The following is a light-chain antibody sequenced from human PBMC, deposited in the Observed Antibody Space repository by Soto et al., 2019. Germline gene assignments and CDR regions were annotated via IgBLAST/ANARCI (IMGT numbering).Light chain of an antibody. Sequence: IQMTQSPSSLSASLSNRVTITCRASQSISSYLNWYQQKPGKAPKLLIYAASSLQSGVPSRFSGSGSGTDFTLTISSLQPEDFATYYCQQSYSTPRTFGQGTKVDIK. CDR2: AAS. J-gene: IGKJ1*01. V-gene: IGKV1-39*01. CDR1: QSISSY. CDR3: QQSYSTPRT.